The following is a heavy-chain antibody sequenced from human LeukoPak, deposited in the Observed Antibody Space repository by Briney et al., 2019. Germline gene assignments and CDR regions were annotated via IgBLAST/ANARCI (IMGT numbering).Heavy chain of an antibody. J-gene: IGHJ6*02. CDR2: IIPIFGIA. V-gene: IGHV1-69*04. D-gene: IGHD3-10*01. Sequence: SVKVSCKASGGTFSSYAISWVRQAPGQGLEWMGRIIPIFGIANYAQKFQGRVTITADKSTSTAYMELSSLRSEDTAVYYCVSSSGSYGSGSYGYYGMDVWGQGTTVTVSS. CDR1: GGTFSSYA. CDR3: VSSSGSYGSGSYGYYGMDV.